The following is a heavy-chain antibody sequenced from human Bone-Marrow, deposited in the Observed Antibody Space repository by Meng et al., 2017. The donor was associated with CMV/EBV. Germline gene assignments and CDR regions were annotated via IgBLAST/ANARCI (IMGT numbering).Heavy chain of an antibody. V-gene: IGHV1-46*01. CDR3: ARVGQGCSSTSCYTNYYYGMDV. Sequence: ASVKVSCKASGYTFTSYYMHWVRQAPGQGLEWMGIINPSGGSTSYAQKFQGRVTMTRDTSTSTVYMELSSLRSEDTAVYYCARVGQGCSSTSCYTNYYYGMDVWGQGTTVTVSS. J-gene: IGHJ6*02. D-gene: IGHD2-2*02. CDR2: INPSGGST. CDR1: GYTFTSYY.